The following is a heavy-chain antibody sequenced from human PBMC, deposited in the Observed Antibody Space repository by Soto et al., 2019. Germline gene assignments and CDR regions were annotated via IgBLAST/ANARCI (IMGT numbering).Heavy chain of an antibody. D-gene: IGHD4-17*01. CDR3: ARNYGGNFYTAVLDF. Sequence: ASVKVSCKASGYTFTSYGISWVRQAPGQGLEWMGWISAYNGNTNYAQKLQGRVTMTTDTSTSTAYMEPRSLRSDDTAVYYCARNYGGNFYTAVLDFCGHGTLITV. J-gene: IGHJ4*01. V-gene: IGHV1-18*01. CDR2: ISAYNGNT. CDR1: GYTFTSYG.